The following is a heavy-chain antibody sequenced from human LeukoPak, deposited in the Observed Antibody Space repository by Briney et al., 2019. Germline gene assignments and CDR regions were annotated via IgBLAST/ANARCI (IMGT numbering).Heavy chain of an antibody. Sequence: GESMKISCKGSGYSFTSYWIGWVRQMPGKGLEWMGILYPGYSDTRYSPSFQGQVTISANKSISTAYLQWSSLKAADTAMDYCARRLGGGINWFDPWGQGTLVTVSA. CDR3: ARRLGGGINWFDP. CDR1: GYSFTSYW. D-gene: IGHD4-23*01. CDR2: LYPGYSDT. V-gene: IGHV5-51*01. J-gene: IGHJ5*02.